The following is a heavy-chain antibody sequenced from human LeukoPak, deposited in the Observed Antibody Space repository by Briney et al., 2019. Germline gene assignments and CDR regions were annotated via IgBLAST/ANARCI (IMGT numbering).Heavy chain of an antibody. CDR2: IRGSSSYL. D-gene: IGHD3-10*01. CDR1: GFTFSTYN. CDR3: AKSNGYGLVDI. J-gene: IGHJ3*02. V-gene: IGHV3-21*04. Sequence: PGGSLRLSCAASGFTFSTYNMNCVRQAPGKGLEWVSSIRGSSSYLYYADSVKGRFSISRDNAKNSLYLQMNSLRVEDTAVYYCAKSNGYGLVDIWGQGTMVTVSS.